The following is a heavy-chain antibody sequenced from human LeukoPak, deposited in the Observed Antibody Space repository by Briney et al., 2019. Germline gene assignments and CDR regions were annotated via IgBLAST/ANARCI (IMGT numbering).Heavy chain of an antibody. D-gene: IGHD3-9*01. J-gene: IGHJ4*02. CDR1: GYTFTSYG. V-gene: IGHV1-18*04. CDR3: ARACILTGYCTFDY. CDR2: ISAYNGNT. Sequence: ASVKVSCKASGYTFTSYGTSWVRQAPGQGLEWMGWISAYNGNTNYAQKLQGRVTMTTDTSTSTAYMELRSLRSDDTAVYYCARACILTGYCTFDYWGQGTLVTVSS.